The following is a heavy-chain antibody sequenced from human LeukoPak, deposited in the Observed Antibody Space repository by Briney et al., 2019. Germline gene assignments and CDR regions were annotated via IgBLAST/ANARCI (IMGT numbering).Heavy chain of an antibody. J-gene: IGHJ6*03. D-gene: IGHD2-15*01. CDR2: ISSSSSYI. V-gene: IGHV3-21*04. CDR1: GFTFSSYS. Sequence: GGSLRLSCAASGFTFSSYSMNWVRQAPGKGLEWVSSISSSSSYIYYADSVKGRFTISRDNAKNSLYLQMNSLRADDTAVYYCARGVVAATFYYYMDVWGKGTTVTVSS. CDR3: ARGVVAATFYYYMDV.